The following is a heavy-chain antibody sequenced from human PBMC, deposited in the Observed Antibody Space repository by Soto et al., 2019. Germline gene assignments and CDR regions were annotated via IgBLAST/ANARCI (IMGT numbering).Heavy chain of an antibody. CDR1: GGTFSSYT. Sequence: QVQLVQSGAEVKKPGSSVKVSCKASGGTFSSYTISWVRQAPGQGLEWMGRIIPILGIANYAKKFQGRVTVTSDKSTGTAYMELSSLRSEDTAVYYCARDAGYCSGGSCYYENSFDYWGQGTLVTVSS. CDR2: IIPILGIA. V-gene: IGHV1-69*08. CDR3: ARDAGYCSGGSCYYENSFDY. D-gene: IGHD2-15*01. J-gene: IGHJ4*02.